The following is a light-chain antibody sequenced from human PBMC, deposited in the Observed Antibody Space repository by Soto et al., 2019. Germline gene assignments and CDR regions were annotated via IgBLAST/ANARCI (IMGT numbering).Light chain of an antibody. CDR1: QSVSSSY. J-gene: IGKJ1*01. V-gene: IGKV3-20*01. Sequence: IVLTQSPGTLSLSPGERATLSCRASQSVSSSYLAWYQQKPGQAPRLLIYGASSRATGIPDRFSGSVCGTDFTLTISRLEPEDFAVYYCQQYESSPTWTFGQGTKVDIK. CDR3: QQYESSPTWT. CDR2: GAS.